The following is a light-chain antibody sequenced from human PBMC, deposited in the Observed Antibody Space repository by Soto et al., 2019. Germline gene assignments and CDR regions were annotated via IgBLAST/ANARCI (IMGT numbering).Light chain of an antibody. Sequence: DIPMTQSPADLSASVGDRVTSTCRASQGISNYLNWYQQRPGKAPKLLIYAASSLQSGVPSRFSGSGSETHFTLTISSLQPEDFATYYCQQSDSTPWTFGQGTKVDIK. J-gene: IGKJ1*01. CDR3: QQSDSTPWT. CDR2: AAS. V-gene: IGKV1-39*01. CDR1: QGISNY.